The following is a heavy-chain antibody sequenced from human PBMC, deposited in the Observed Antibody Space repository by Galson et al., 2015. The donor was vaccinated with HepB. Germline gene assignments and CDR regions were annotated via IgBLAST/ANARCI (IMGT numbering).Heavy chain of an antibody. D-gene: IGHD4-17*01. CDR3: AVEKHTPPTVTYAFDI. Sequence: SVKVSCKASGGTFSSYAISWVRQAPGQGLEWMGGINAGNGNTKYSQKFQGRVTITRDTSASTAYMELSSLRSEDTAVYYCAVEKHTPPTVTYAFDIWGQGTMVTVSS. CDR1: GGTFSSYA. J-gene: IGHJ3*02. CDR2: INAGNGNT. V-gene: IGHV1-3*01.